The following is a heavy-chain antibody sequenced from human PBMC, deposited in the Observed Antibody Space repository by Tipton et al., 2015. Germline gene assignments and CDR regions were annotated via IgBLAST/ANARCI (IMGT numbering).Heavy chain of an antibody. J-gene: IGHJ4*02. CDR3: ARGGWSLDY. D-gene: IGHD2-15*01. CDR1: GGSISNFF. CDR2: IYYTGNT. Sequence: TLSLTCTVSGGSISNFFWSWIRQSPGKGLEWIGYIYYTGNTHYNPSLRSRVFISIDTSKNQFSLKLNSVTAADTAVYYCARGGWSLDYWGQGTLVTVSS. V-gene: IGHV4-59*01.